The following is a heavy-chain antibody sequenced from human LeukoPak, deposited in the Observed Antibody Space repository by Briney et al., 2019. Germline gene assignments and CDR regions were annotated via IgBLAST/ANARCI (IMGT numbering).Heavy chain of an antibody. J-gene: IGHJ4*02. CDR3: ARNYYDSSGYPH. Sequence: PGGSLRLSCAASGFTFSSYSMNWVRQAPGKGLEWVSSISSSSSYTYYADSVKGRFTISRDNAKNSLYLQMNSLRAEDTAVYYCARNYYDSSGYPHWGQGTLVTVSS. CDR2: ISSSSSYT. D-gene: IGHD3-22*01. V-gene: IGHV3-21*01. CDR1: GFTFSSYS.